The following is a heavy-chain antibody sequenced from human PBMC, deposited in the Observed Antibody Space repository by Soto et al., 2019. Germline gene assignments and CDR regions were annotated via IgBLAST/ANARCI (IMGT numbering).Heavy chain of an antibody. D-gene: IGHD3-3*01. Sequence: QVQLVQSGAEVKKPGASVKVSCKASGYTFTSYGISWVRQAPGQGLEGMGWISAYNGNTNYAQKLQGRVTMTTDTSTSTAYMELRSLRSDDTAVYYCARTYYDFWSGYYSQGYYGMDVWGQGTTVTVSS. V-gene: IGHV1-18*01. J-gene: IGHJ6*02. CDR1: GYTFTSYG. CDR3: ARTYYDFWSGYYSQGYYGMDV. CDR2: ISAYNGNT.